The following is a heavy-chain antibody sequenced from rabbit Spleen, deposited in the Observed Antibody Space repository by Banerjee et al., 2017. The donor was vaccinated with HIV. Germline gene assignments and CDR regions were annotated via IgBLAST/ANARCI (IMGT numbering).Heavy chain of an antibody. CDR2: IDAGSSGFT. V-gene: IGHV1S40*01. CDR1: GVSFSSSSY. Sequence: QSLEESGGDLVKPGASLTLTCTASGVSFSSSSYMCWVRQAPGKGLEWIACIDAGSSGFTYFASWAKGRFTCSKTSSTTATLQMTRLTVANTATYFCARDSSSSFSSYGMDLWGPGTLVTVS. D-gene: IGHD1-1*01. CDR3: ARDSSSSFSSYGMDL. J-gene: IGHJ6*01.